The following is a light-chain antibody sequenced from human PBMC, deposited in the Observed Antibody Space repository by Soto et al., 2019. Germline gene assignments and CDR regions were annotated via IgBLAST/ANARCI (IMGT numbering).Light chain of an antibody. CDR3: LLYYGGAQLM. CDR1: TGAVTSTNW. V-gene: IGLV7-43*01. J-gene: IGLJ3*02. Sequence: QTVVTQEPSLIVSPGGTVTLTCASNTGAVTSTNWPNWFQQKPGQAPRALVYSTNNKHSWTPARFSGSLLGGKAALTLSGAQPEDEAEYYCLLYYGGAQLMFGGGTKLTVL. CDR2: STN.